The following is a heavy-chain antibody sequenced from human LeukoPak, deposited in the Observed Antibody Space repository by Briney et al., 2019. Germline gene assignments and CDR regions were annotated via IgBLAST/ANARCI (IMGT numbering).Heavy chain of an antibody. J-gene: IGHJ4*02. CDR2: IIPIFGTA. CDR3: ARADVAYYDSSGYEY. D-gene: IGHD3-22*01. CDR1: GGTFSSYA. V-gene: IGHV1-69*05. Sequence: SVKVSCKASGGTFSSYAISWVRQAPGQGLEWMGRIIPIFGTANYTQKFQGRVTITTDESTSTAYMELSSLRSEDTAVYYCARADVAYYDSSGYEYWGQGTLVTVSS.